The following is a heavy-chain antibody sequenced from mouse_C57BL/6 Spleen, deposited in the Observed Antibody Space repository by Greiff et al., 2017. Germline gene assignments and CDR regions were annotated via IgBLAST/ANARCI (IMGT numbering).Heavy chain of an antibody. V-gene: IGHV14-4*01. CDR1: GFNIKDDY. D-gene: IGHD1-1*01. Sequence: VQLQQSGAELVRPGASVKLSCTASGFNIKDDYMHWVKQRPEQGLEWIGWIDPENGDTEYASKFQGKATITADTSSNTAYLQLSSLTSEDTAVYYCTTVVAPYYFDYWGQGTTLTVSS. CDR3: TTVVAPYYFDY. CDR2: IDPENGDT. J-gene: IGHJ2*01.